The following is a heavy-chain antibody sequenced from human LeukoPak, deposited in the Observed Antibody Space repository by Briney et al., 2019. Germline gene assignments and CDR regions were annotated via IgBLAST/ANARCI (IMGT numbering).Heavy chain of an antibody. CDR2: ISDGGDTT. J-gene: IGHJ4*02. V-gene: IGHV3-23*01. Sequence: PGGSLRLSCAASGFTFSNNGMTWVRQAPGRGMEWVTGISDGGDTTYDAGSVKGRFTVSRDNSKNTLYLQMNSLRAEDTAIHYCAKTQGFFDHWGQGSLVTVSS. CDR3: AKTQGFFDH. CDR1: GFTFSNNG.